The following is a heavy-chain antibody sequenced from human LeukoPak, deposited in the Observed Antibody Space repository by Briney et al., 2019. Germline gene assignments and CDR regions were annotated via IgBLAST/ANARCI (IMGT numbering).Heavy chain of an antibody. CDR3: AKGSGYSYGNNWFET. V-gene: IGHV3-9*01. J-gene: IGHJ5*02. CDR2: ICWNRSSK. D-gene: IGHD5-18*01. Sequence: GRSLTLSCTASGFTFDDYAMHWVRQAPGKGLEWVAGICWNRSSKDYAASVTGRFTISSDNANNSLYLQMNILAADDTALDCCAKGSGYSYGNNWFETWGQGNLVTVSA. CDR1: GFTFDDYA.